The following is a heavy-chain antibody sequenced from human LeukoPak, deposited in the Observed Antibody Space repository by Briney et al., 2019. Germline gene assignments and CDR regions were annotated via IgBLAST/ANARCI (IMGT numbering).Heavy chain of an antibody. J-gene: IGHJ4*02. CDR2: INPGSGET. V-gene: IGHV1-2*02. CDR1: GYTFIGYY. Sequence: ASVKVSCKASGYTFIGYYMHWVRQAPGQGLEYMGWINPGSGETNYALKFQGRVAMTRDTSISTAYMELSSLRSEDTAVYYCARSVYYDSSGHYWGQGTLVTVSS. D-gene: IGHD3-22*01. CDR3: ARSVYYDSSGHY.